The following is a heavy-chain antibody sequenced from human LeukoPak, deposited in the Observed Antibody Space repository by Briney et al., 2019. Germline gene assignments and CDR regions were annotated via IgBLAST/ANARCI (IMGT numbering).Heavy chain of an antibody. CDR2: ITATSLHI. CDR3: AKDMDYGDYEGDDAFDI. Sequence: GGSLRLSCAASGVTFSGYSMNWVRQAPGKGLEWVSAITATSLHIYYADSVKGRFTISRDNAKNSLYLQMNSLRVEDTALYYCAKDMDYGDYEGDDAFDIWGQGTMVTVSS. J-gene: IGHJ3*02. D-gene: IGHD4-17*01. V-gene: IGHV3-21*04. CDR1: GVTFSGYS.